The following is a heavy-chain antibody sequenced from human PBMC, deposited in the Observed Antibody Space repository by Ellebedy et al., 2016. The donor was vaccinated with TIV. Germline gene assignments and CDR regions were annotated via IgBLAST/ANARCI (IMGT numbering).Heavy chain of an antibody. J-gene: IGHJ4*02. CDR2: ISVGNGKT. CDR3: ARGGRIFPRGVGVTGFDF. V-gene: IGHV1-18*01. Sequence: ASVKVSCKASGYTFTDYVINWVRQAPGQGLEWIGWISVGNGKTEYTEKLQGRITMTTDTSTNTAYMNLRSLGSDDTAVYYCARGGRIFPRGVGVTGFDFWGQGTLVTVSS. D-gene: IGHD2-21*02. CDR1: GYTFTDYV.